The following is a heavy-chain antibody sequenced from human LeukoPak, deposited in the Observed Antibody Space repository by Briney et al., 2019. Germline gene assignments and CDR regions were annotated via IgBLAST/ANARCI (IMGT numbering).Heavy chain of an antibody. CDR2: IIPIFGTA. CDR3: AREALRMVRGVIIPYYFDY. V-gene: IGHV1-69*01. D-gene: IGHD3-10*01. Sequence: ASVKVSCKASGGAFSSYAISWVRQAPGQGLEWMGGIIPIFGTANYAQKFQGRVTITADESTSTAYMELSSLRSEDTAVYYCAREALRMVRGVIIPYYFDYWGQGTLVTVPS. J-gene: IGHJ4*02. CDR1: GGAFSSYA.